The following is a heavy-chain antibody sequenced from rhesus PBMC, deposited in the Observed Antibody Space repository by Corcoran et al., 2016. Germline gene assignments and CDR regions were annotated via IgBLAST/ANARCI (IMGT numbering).Heavy chain of an antibody. J-gene: IGHJ4*01. CDR1: GGSISSSY. CDR3: ARDDYGNADY. D-gene: IGHD4-35*01. V-gene: IGHV4-169*02. Sequence: QLQLQESGPGLVKPSETLSVTCAVSGGSISSSYWSWIRQAPGKGLEWLGYYYGSGSSTNYNPSRKSRVTLSVDTSKNQLSLKLSAVTTADTAVYYCARDDYGNADYWGQGVLVTVSS. CDR2: YYGSGSST.